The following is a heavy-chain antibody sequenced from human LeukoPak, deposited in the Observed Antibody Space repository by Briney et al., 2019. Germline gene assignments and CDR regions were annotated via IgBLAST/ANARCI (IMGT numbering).Heavy chain of an antibody. V-gene: IGHV3-23*01. CDR1: RFAFSNYG. Sequence: PEGSLRLSCAVSRFAFSNYGMSWVRQAPGKGLEWVSAISGSGGSTYYAHSVKGRFTISRDNSKNTLYLQMNSLRAEDTALYYCAKSSYYDTSGSYREYYFDYWGQGALVTVSS. D-gene: IGHD3-22*01. J-gene: IGHJ4*02. CDR3: AKSSYYDTSGSYREYYFDY. CDR2: ISGSGGST.